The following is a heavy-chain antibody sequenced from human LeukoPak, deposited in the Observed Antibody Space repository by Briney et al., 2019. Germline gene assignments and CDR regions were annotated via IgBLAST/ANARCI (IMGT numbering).Heavy chain of an antibody. J-gene: IGHJ4*02. CDR2: VSSDGSNQ. CDR1: GFIFSNCG. V-gene: IGHV3-30*03. CDR3: ARDGLAVAGTSDY. D-gene: IGHD6-19*01. Sequence: GGSLRLSCAASGFIFSNCGMHWVRQAPDKGLEWVAVVSSDGSNQYYADSVKGRFTISRDNSKNTLYLQMDSLRPGDTAVYYCARDGLAVAGTSDYWGQGTLVTVSS.